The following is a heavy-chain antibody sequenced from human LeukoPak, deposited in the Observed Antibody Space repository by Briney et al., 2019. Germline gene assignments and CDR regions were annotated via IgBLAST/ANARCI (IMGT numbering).Heavy chain of an antibody. V-gene: IGHV3-23*01. D-gene: IGHD3-22*01. Sequence: GGSLRLSCAASGFALSSYAMSWVRQAPGKGLEWVSATSSSDAGTYHAESVRGRFTISRDNSKNTLYLQMSSLRAEDTAVYYCARDPDYYDSSGYYGGFDYWGQGTLVTVSS. J-gene: IGHJ4*02. CDR3: ARDPDYYDSSGYYGGFDY. CDR2: TSSSDAGT. CDR1: GFALSSYA.